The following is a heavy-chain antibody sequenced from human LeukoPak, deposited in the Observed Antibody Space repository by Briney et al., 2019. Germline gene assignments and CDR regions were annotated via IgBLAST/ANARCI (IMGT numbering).Heavy chain of an antibody. D-gene: IGHD3-3*01. CDR2: IYYSGST. CDR1: GGSISSYY. V-gene: IGHV4-59*01. Sequence: SETLSLTCTVSGGSISSYYWSWIRQPPGKGLEWIGYIYYSGSTNYNPSLKSRVTISVDTSKNQFSLKLSSVTAAGTAMYYLARRKVFWSGSNAFDIGGQGKMVTVSS. J-gene: IGHJ3*02. CDR3: ARRKVFWSGSNAFDI.